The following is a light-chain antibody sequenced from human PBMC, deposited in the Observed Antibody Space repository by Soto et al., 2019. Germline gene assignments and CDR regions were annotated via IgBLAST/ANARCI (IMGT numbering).Light chain of an antibody. J-gene: IGKJ1*01. CDR1: QSIGNW. V-gene: IGKV1-5*01. Sequence: DIQMTQSPSILSASVGDRVTITCRASQSIGNWLAWYQQKPGRAPKLLIYDASTLESGVPSRFSGSGSGTEFTLTISSLQTDDFATYYCQQYNSYSSWTFGQGTKVDIK. CDR2: DAS. CDR3: QQYNSYSSWT.